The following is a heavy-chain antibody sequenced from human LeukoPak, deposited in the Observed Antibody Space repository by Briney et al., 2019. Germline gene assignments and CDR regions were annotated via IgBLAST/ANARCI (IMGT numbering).Heavy chain of an antibody. J-gene: IGHJ4*01. Sequence: GGSLRLSCGVSGFIFSDYWMNWVRQAPGKGLEWVASIKQDGGEKSYEDSVKGRFTISRDNAKNSLYLQMSSLRAEDTAVYYCARDGTAAGLYFDLWGQGTPVTVSS. CDR1: GFIFSDYW. D-gene: IGHD6-13*01. CDR3: ARDGTAAGLYFDL. CDR2: IKQDGGEK. V-gene: IGHV3-7*01.